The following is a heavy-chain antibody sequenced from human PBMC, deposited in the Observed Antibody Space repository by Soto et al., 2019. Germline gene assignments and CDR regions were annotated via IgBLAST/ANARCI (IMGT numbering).Heavy chain of an antibody. CDR2: IYYTGST. V-gene: IGHV4-39*01. D-gene: IGHD2-8*01. CDR3: ARHPTIAELMVYATHYFDH. J-gene: IGHJ4*02. CDR1: GGSISSTTYY. Sequence: QLQLQESGPGLVKPSETLSLTCTVSGGSISSTTYYWGWIRQPPGKGLEWIGSIYYTGSTHYTPALKSRVTISVDTSKNQFSLKLSSVTAADTAVYYCARHPTIAELMVYATHYFDHWGQGTLVTVSS.